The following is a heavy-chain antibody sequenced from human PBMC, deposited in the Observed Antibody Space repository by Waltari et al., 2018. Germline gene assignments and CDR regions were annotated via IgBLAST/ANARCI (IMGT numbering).Heavy chain of an antibody. Sequence: QVQLQESGPGLVKPSETLSLTCTVSGGSISSYYWSWIRQPPGKGLAWIGYIYYSGSTNYNPSLKSRVTISVDTSKNQFSLKLSSVTAADTAVYYCARLTERGDYMDVWGKGTTVTVSS. CDR1: GGSISSYY. CDR3: ARLTERGDYMDV. J-gene: IGHJ6*03. D-gene: IGHD7-27*01. CDR2: IYYSGST. V-gene: IGHV4-59*01.